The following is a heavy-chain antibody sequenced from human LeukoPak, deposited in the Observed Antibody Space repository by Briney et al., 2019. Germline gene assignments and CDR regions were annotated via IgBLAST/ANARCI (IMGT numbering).Heavy chain of an antibody. CDR3: ARVLPRTGGATRLRRPELNWFDP. CDR1: GGSFNGYY. CDR2: INHSGST. Sequence: PSETLSLTCAVYGGSFNGYYWSWIRQPPGKGLEWIGEINHSGSTNYNPSLKSRVTISVDTSKNQFSLKLSSVTAADTAVYYCARVLPRTGGATRLRRPELNWFDPWGQGTLVTVSS. D-gene: IGHD1-26*01. V-gene: IGHV4-34*01. J-gene: IGHJ5*02.